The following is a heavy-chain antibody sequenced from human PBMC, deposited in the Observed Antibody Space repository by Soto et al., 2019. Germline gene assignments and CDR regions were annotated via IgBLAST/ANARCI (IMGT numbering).Heavy chain of an antibody. CDR3: AKVHPRYCSVGSSYYYYGMDV. Sequence: GGSLRLSCAASGFTFSSYAMSWVRQAPGKGLEWVSAISGSGGSTYYADSVKGRFTISRDNSKNTLYLQMNSLRAEDTAVYDCAKVHPRYCSVGSSYYYYGMDVWGQGTTVTVSS. CDR2: ISGSGGST. CDR1: GFTFSSYA. J-gene: IGHJ6*02. D-gene: IGHD2-15*01. V-gene: IGHV3-23*01.